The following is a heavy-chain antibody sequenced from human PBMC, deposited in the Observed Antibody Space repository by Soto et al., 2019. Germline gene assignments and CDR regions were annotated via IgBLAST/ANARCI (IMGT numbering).Heavy chain of an antibody. V-gene: IGHV3-30*18. CDR2: ISYDGSNK. D-gene: IGHD3-22*01. J-gene: IGHJ4*02. CDR3: AKDFRRGVDSSGYYYYFDY. Sequence: GGSLRLSCAASGFTFSSYGMHWVRQAPGKGLEWVAVISYDGSNKYYADSVKGRFTISRDNSKNTLYLQMNSLRAEDTAVYYCAKDFRRGVDSSGYYYYFDYWGQGTLVTVSS. CDR1: GFTFSSYG.